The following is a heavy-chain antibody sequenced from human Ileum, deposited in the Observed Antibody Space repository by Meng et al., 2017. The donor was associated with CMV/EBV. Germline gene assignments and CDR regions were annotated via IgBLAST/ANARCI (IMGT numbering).Heavy chain of an antibody. J-gene: IGHJ4*02. Sequence: CGGLVKHPEALFLMSAVYCGSFSKYHCSWIRQPPGKGLDWIREIIHGGSSNYNPSHNRRGTISVGRSRNQVSLKLTSVTAADTAVYYCARASPQRRFLSYWGQGTLVTVSS. CDR3: ARASPQRRFLSY. CDR2: IIHGGSS. D-gene: IGHD3-3*01. V-gene: IGHV4-34*12. CDR1: CGSFSKYH.